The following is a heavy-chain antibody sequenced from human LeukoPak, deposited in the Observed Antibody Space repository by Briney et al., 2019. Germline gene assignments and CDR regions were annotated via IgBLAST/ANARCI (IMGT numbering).Heavy chain of an antibody. CDR2: MKQDGSET. D-gene: IGHD7-27*01. CDR1: GFTFSNYW. CDR3: ASGTLGVGYYYYYMDV. V-gene: IGHV3-7*01. J-gene: IGHJ6*03. Sequence: GGSLRLSCAASGFTFSNYWMSWVRQAPGKGLEWVANMKQDGSETYYVDSVKGRFTISRDNSKNSLYLQMNSLRAEDTAVYYCASGTLGVGYYYYYMDVWGKGTTVTVSS.